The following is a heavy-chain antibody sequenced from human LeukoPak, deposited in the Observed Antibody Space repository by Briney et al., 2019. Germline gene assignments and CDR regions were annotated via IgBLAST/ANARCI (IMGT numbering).Heavy chain of an antibody. Sequence: ASVRVPCKASASTFISYDINWVRQATGQGLEWMGWMDPNTGNTGCAQKFQGRVTMTRNTSVTIAYMELSSLTSEDTAVYYCTRATRGTSYYDFWGQGTLVLVSS. CDR3: TRATRGTSYYDF. D-gene: IGHD6-25*01. J-gene: IGHJ4*01. CDR1: ASTFISYD. V-gene: IGHV1-8*01. CDR2: MDPNTGNT.